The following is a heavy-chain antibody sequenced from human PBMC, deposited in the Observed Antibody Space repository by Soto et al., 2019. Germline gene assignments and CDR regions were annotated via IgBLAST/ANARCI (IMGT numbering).Heavy chain of an antibody. V-gene: IGHV1-69*02. CDR1: GGTFSSYT. Sequence: QVQLVQSGAEVKKPGSSVNVACKASGGTFSSYTISWVRQAPGQGPDWMGRIIPILGIANYAQKFQGRVTITAENSTSSAYMELSSLRSEDTAVYYCAMEYCSSTSCYRDYWGQGTLVTVSS. CDR3: AMEYCSSTSCYRDY. J-gene: IGHJ4*02. D-gene: IGHD2-2*02. CDR2: IIPILGIA.